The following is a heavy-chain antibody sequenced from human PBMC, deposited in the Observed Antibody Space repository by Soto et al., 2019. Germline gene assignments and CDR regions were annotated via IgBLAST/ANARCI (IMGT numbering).Heavy chain of an antibody. D-gene: IGHD3-10*01. CDR2: ISGSGDSI. V-gene: IGHV3-23*01. Sequence: GGSLRLSCAASGFTFSNYAMSWVRQAPGKGLEWVSAISGSGDSIYYADSGKGRFTISRDSSRNTLYLQMNSLRAVDTAVYYCAKNSGVGWTGYCQHWGQGTLVTVSS. CDR1: GFTFSNYA. CDR3: AKNSGVGWTGYCQH. J-gene: IGHJ1*01.